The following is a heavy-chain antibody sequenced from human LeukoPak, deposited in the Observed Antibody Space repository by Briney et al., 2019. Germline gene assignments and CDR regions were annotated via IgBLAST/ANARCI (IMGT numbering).Heavy chain of an antibody. CDR3: ARSGGRSSSWLDAFDI. J-gene: IGHJ3*02. D-gene: IGHD6-13*01. CDR1: GFTFSSYW. V-gene: IGHV3-74*01. Sequence: GGSLRLSCAASGFTFSSYWMHWVRQAPGKGLVWVSRINSDGSSTSYADSVKGRFTISRDNAKNSLYLQMNSLRAEDTAVYYCARSGGRSSSWLDAFDIWGQGTMVTVSS. CDR2: INSDGSST.